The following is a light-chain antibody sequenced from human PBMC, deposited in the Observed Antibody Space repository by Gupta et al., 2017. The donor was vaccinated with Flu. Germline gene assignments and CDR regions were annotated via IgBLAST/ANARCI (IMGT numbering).Light chain of an antibody. J-gene: IGLJ1*01. CDR2: SSN. Sequence: QSVLTQPPSASGTPGQRVTISCSGSSSNIGSDTVNWYQQLPGTAPKLLIYSSNQRPSGVPDRFSGSKSGTSASLAISGLQSEDEADYYCAAWDDSLTYVFGTGTKVTVL. CDR1: SSNIGSDT. V-gene: IGLV1-44*01. CDR3: AAWDDSLTYV.